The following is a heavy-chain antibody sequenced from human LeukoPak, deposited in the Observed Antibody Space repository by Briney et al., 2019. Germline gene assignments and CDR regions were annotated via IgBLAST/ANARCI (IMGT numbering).Heavy chain of an antibody. V-gene: IGHV1-46*01. Sequence: ASVKVSCKASGYTFTSYYMHWERQAPGQGLAWMGIINPSGGSTSYAQKFQGRVTMTRDTSTSTVYMELSSLRSEDTAVYYCARDQGSGASVFDYWGQGTLVTVSS. CDR3: ARDQGSGASVFDY. J-gene: IGHJ4*02. CDR1: GYTFTSYY. CDR2: INPSGGST. D-gene: IGHD2-15*01.